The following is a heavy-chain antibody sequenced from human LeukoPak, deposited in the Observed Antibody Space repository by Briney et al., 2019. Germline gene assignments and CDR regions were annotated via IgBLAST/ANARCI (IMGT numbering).Heavy chain of an antibody. D-gene: IGHD3-22*01. CDR1: GGSISSYY. J-gene: IGHJ4*02. CDR2: IYYSGST. CDR3: AREGDDSSGFDY. Sequence: SETLSLTCTVSGGSISSYYWSWIRQPPGQGLEWIGYIYYSGSTNYNPSLKSRVTISVDTSKNQFSLKLSAVTAADTAVYYCAREGDDSSGFDYWGQGTLVTVSS. V-gene: IGHV4-59*01.